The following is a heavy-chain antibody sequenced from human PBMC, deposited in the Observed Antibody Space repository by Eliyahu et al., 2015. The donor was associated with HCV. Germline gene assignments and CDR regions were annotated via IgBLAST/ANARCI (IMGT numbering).Heavy chain of an antibody. CDR2: ISGSGGST. D-gene: IGHD3-22*01. CDR1: GFTFSXXA. Sequence: EVQLLESGGGLVQPGGSLRXSXAASGFTFSXXAMXWVRQAPGKGLEWVSAISGSGGSTYYADSVKGRFTISRDNSKNTLYLQMNSLRAEDTAVYYCAKDAGRDYYDSSGYGEYFQHWGQGTLVTVSS. J-gene: IGHJ1*01. V-gene: IGHV3-23*01. CDR3: AKDAGRDYYDSSGYGEYFQH.